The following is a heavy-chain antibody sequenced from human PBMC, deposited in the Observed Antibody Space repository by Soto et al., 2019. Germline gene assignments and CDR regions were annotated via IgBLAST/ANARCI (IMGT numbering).Heavy chain of an antibody. D-gene: IGHD2-8*02. CDR1: GVTFSSYA. CDR3: ARGDRGVSGSPASYYYAGFDV. CDR2: VSAGGDMT. V-gene: IGHV3-23*01. Sequence: DVQLLESGGHLVQPGGSLRLSCAASGVTFSSYAMSWVRQAPGKGLEWVSSVSAGGDMTYYSDSVKGRFTISRDNSNNALFLQMNSLRIEDTALYYCARGDRGVSGSPASYYYAGFDVWGQGTTVTVS. J-gene: IGHJ6*02.